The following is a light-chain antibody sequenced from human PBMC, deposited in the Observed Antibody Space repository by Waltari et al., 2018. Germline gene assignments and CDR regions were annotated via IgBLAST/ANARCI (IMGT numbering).Light chain of an antibody. CDR1: QSVDSNY. V-gene: IGKV3-20*01. J-gene: IGKJ1*01. CDR3: QYYGSTRT. CDR2: GAS. Sequence: EIVLTQSPGTLSLSPGERATLSCRASQSVDSNYLAWYQQKPGQAPSLLIYGASSRATGIPDRVSGSGSGTDFTLTISRLEPEDFEVYYCQYYGSTRTFGQGTKVEIK.